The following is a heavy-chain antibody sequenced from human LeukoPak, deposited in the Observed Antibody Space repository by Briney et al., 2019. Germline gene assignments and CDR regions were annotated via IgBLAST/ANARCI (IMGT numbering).Heavy chain of an antibody. Sequence: GGSLRLSCAASGFTFSDYYMSWIRQAPGKGLEWVSYISSSGSTIYYADSVKGRFTISRDNAKNSLYLQTNSLRAEDTAVYYCARDLRYYDFWSGYYRSRDAFDIWGQGTMVTVSS. CDR1: GFTFSDYY. J-gene: IGHJ3*02. V-gene: IGHV3-11*04. CDR2: ISSSGSTI. CDR3: ARDLRYYDFWSGYYRSRDAFDI. D-gene: IGHD3-3*01.